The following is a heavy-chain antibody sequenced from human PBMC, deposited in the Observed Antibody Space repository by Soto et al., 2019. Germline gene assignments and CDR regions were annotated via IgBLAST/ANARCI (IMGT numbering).Heavy chain of an antibody. CDR1: GFIFSNYV. CDR2: ISGSGGST. Sequence: AGGSLRLSCAASGFIFSNYVMSWVRQAPGKGLEWVSAISGSGGSTYYADSVKGRFTISRDNSKNTLYLQMNSLRAGDTAVYYCAKDKSPASVAEFDYWGQGTLVTVSS. D-gene: IGHD2-15*01. J-gene: IGHJ4*02. CDR3: AKDKSPASVAEFDY. V-gene: IGHV3-23*01.